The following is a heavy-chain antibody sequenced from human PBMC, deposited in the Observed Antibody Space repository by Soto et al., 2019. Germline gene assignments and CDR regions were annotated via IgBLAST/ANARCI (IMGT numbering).Heavy chain of an antibody. D-gene: IGHD3-16*01. CDR3: AGGSVDDYVWGSYPLW. J-gene: IGHJ4*02. Sequence: QVQLVESGGGVVQPGRSLRLSCAASGFTFSSYAMHWVRQAPGKGLEWVAVIAYDGSNKYYADSVKGRFTISRDNSKNTLHMKMIRLSADATAVYYWAGGSVDDYVWGSYPLWRGQGSLVTVSS. V-gene: IGHV3-30-3*01. CDR1: GFTFSSYA. CDR2: IAYDGSNK.